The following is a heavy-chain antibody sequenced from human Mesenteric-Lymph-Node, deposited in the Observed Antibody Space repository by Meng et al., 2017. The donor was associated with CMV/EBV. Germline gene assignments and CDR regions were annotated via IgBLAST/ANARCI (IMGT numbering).Heavy chain of an antibody. CDR1: GGAIRSGSW. J-gene: IGHJ4*02. D-gene: IGHD3-10*01. Sequence: LTCACLGGAIRSGSWWSWVRQPPGKGPEWMGEISPNGNTNYNPSLKSRVTISVDKSKNQFSLSLNSLTAADTAVYYCARPGPSASIVSWGQGTLVTVSS. V-gene: IGHV4-4*02. CDR2: ISPNGNT. CDR3: ARPGPSASIVS.